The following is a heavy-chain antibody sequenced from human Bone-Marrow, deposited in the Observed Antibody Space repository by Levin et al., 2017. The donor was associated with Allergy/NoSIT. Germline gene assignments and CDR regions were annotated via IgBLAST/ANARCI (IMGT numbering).Heavy chain of an antibody. D-gene: IGHD1-7*01. V-gene: IGHV1-24*01. CDR3: ATGRTYNSNYRYY. CDR2: FNPEDGET. CDR1: GYTLTELS. Sequence: GESLKISCKVSGYTLTELSMHWVRQAPGKGFEWMGGFNPEDGETIFAQKFQGRVTVTEDTSTDTAYMELSSLRSEDTAVYYCATGRTYNSNYRYYWGQGTLVTVSS. J-gene: IGHJ4*02.